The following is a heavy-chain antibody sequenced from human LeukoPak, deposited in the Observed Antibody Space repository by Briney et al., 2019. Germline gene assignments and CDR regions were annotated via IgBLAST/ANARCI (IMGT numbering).Heavy chain of an antibody. CDR1: GGSISSGGYY. Sequence: PSQTLSLTCTVSGGSISSGGYYWSWIRQHPGKCLEWIGYIYYSGSTYYNPSLKSRVTISVDTSKNQFSLKLSSVTAADTAVYYCARETYYYDSSGYYRTDAFDIWGQGTMVTVSS. V-gene: IGHV4-31*03. CDR2: IYYSGST. D-gene: IGHD3-22*01. J-gene: IGHJ3*02. CDR3: ARETYYYDSSGYYRTDAFDI.